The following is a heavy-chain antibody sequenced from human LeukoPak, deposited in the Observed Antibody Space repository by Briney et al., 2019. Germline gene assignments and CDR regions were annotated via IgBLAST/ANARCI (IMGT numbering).Heavy chain of an antibody. CDR3: TRDYGSGSYRRYYFDY. CDR1: GFTFGDYA. V-gene: IGHV3-49*04. D-gene: IGHD3-10*01. Sequence: PGRSLRLSCTASGFTFGDYAMSWVRQAPGKGLEWVGFIRSKAYGGTTEYAASVKGRFTISRDDSKSIAYLQMNSLKTEDTAVCYCTRDYGSGSYRRYYFDYWGQGTLVTVTS. CDR2: IRSKAYGGTT. J-gene: IGHJ4*02.